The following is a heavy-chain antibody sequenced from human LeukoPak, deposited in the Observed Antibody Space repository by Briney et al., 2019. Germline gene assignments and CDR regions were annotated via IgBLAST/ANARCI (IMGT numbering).Heavy chain of an antibody. V-gene: IGHV3-23*01. CDR3: AKDRGLCGGSCRFSPHNWFDP. J-gene: IGHJ5*02. CDR1: GFTFSSYA. D-gene: IGHD2-15*01. CDR2: ISGSGGRT. Sequence: PGGSLRLSCAASGFTFSSYAMSWVRQAPGKGLEWVSAISGSGGRTYYADSVKGRFTISRDNSKNTLYLQMNSLRAEDTAVYYCAKDRGLCGGSCRFSPHNWFDPWGQGTLVTVSS.